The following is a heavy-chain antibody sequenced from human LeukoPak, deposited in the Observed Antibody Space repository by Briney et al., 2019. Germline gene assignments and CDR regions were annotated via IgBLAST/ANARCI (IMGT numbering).Heavy chain of an antibody. CDR2: INPNSGGT. Sequence: ASVKVSCKASGYTFTGYYMHWVRQAPGQGLEWVGWINPNSGGTNYAQKFQGRVTMTRDTSISTAYMELSRLRSDDTAVYYCARGPYDSSGYRFDYWGQGTLVTVSS. J-gene: IGHJ4*02. CDR1: GYTFTGYY. V-gene: IGHV1-2*02. D-gene: IGHD3-22*01. CDR3: ARGPYDSSGYRFDY.